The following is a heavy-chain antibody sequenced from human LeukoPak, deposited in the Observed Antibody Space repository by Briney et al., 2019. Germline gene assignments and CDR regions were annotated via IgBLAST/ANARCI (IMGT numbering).Heavy chain of an antibody. V-gene: IGHV4-39*07. Sequence: SETLSLTCAVSGGSISNYSYYWGWIRQPPGKGLEWIGSIYYSGSTYYNPSLKSRVTISVDTSKNQFSLKLSSVTAADTAVYYCARSEDIVVVPAVYYGMDVWGQGTTVTVSS. CDR3: ARSEDIVVVPAVYYGMDV. J-gene: IGHJ6*02. CDR2: IYYSGST. CDR1: GGSISNYSYY. D-gene: IGHD2-2*01.